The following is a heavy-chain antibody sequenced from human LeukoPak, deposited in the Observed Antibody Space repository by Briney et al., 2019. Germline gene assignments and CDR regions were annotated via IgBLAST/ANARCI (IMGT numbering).Heavy chain of an antibody. V-gene: IGHV1-18*01. CDR3: ARTVVVPAATLEYFQH. CDR2: ISAHNGNT. Sequence: GASVKVSCKASGYTFTSYGISWVRQAPGQGLEWMGWISAHNGNTNYAQKLQGRVTMTTDTSTSTAYMELRSLRSDDTAVYYCARTVVVPAATLEYFQHWGQGTLVTVSS. D-gene: IGHD2-2*01. CDR1: GYTFTSYG. J-gene: IGHJ1*01.